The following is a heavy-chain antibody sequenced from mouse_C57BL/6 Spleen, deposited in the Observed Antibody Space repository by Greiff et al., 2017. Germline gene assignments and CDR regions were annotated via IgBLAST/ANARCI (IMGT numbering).Heavy chain of an antibody. Sequence: DVMLVESGGGLVKPGGSLKLSCAASGFTFSDAWMDWVRQSPEKGLEWVAEIRNKANNHATYYAESVKGRFTISRDDSKSSVYLQMNSLRAEDTGIYYCTIITTDWYFDVWGTGTTVTVSS. CDR3: TIITTDWYFDV. V-gene: IGHV6-6*01. J-gene: IGHJ1*03. D-gene: IGHD1-1*01. CDR1: GFTFSDAW. CDR2: IRNKANNHAT.